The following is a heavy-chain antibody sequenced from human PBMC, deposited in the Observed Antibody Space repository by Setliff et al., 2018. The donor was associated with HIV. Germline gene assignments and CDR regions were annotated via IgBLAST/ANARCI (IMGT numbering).Heavy chain of an antibody. Sequence: SETLSLTCAVYGGSFSGYYWSWIRQPPGKGLEWIGEINHRRSTNYNPSLKSRVTISVDTSKNHFSLKLSSVTAADTAVYSCARDPPRHYYDTRYYFDYWGQGTLVTVSS. V-gene: IGHV4-34*01. CDR2: INHRRST. CDR1: GGSFSGYY. D-gene: IGHD3-22*01. J-gene: IGHJ4*02. CDR3: ARDPPRHYYDTRYYFDY.